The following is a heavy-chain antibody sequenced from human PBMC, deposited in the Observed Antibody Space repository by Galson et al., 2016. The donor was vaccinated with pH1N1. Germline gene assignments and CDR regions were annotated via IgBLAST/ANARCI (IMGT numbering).Heavy chain of an antibody. V-gene: IGHV1-69*13. D-gene: IGHD2-21*02. J-gene: IGHJ6*02. Sequence: SVKVSCKAPGGAFITHTISWVRQAPGQGLEWMGGISPFFGTPNYAQKFQGRVPITADESTSTAYMQLNSPKSEDTAQYYCASSYGDSDGHFYSGMDVWGQGTAVTVSS. CDR2: ISPFFGTP. CDR3: ASSYGDSDGHFYSGMDV. CDR1: GGAFITHT.